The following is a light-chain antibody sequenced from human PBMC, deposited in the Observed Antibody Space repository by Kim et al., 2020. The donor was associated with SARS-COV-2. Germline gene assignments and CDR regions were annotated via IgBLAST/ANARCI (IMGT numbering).Light chain of an antibody. V-gene: IGKV1-39*01. Sequence: DIQMTQSPSSLSASVGDRVTITCRASQSISNYLNWYQQKPGKAPKVLIYDASTLQSGVPSSFSGSGSGTDFTRTISSLQPEEFVTFSFQQSYSKSPDNTSDQGTKLQI. J-gene: IGKJ2*01. CDR3: QQSYSKSPDNT. CDR1: QSISNY. CDR2: DAS.